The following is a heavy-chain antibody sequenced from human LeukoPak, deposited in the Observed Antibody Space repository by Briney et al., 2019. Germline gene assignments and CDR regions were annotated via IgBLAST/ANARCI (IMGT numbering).Heavy chain of an antibody. CDR3: AKRYSGYEVFYYYYYMDV. CDR2: IWYDGSNK. Sequence: PGRSLRLSCAASGFTFSSYGMHWVRQAPGKGLEWVAVIWYDGSNKYYADSVKGRFTISRDNSKNTLYLQMNSLRAEDTAVYYCAKRYSGYEVFYYYYYMDVWGKGTTVTVSS. D-gene: IGHD5-12*01. V-gene: IGHV3-33*06. J-gene: IGHJ6*03. CDR1: GFTFSSYG.